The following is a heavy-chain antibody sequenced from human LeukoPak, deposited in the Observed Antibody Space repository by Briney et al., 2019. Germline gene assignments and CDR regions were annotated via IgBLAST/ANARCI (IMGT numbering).Heavy chain of an antibody. V-gene: IGHV3-48*03. CDR3: ARAEVGATSQFDY. D-gene: IGHD1-26*01. J-gene: IGHJ4*02. Sequence: TGGSLRLSCAASGFTFSSYEMNWVRQAPGKGLEWVSYISSSGSTIYYADSVKGRFTISRDNAKNSLYLQMNSLRAEDTAVYYCARAEVGATSQFDYWGQGTLVTVSP. CDR1: GFTFSSYE. CDR2: ISSSGSTI.